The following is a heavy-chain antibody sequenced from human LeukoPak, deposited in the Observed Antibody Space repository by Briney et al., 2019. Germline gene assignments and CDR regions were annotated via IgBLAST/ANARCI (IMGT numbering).Heavy chain of an antibody. CDR3: ARQEWGYFDY. V-gene: IGHV3-48*03. J-gene: IGHJ4*02. Sequence: GGSLRLSCAASGFTFSSYEMNWDRQAPGKGLEWVSYISSSGSTIYYADSVKGRLTISRDNAKNSLYLQMNSLRAEDTAVYYCARQEWGYFDYWGQGTLVTVSS. D-gene: IGHD2-8*01. CDR1: GFTFSSYE. CDR2: ISSSGSTI.